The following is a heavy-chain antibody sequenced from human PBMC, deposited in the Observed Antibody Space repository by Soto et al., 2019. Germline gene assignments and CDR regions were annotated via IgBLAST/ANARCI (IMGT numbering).Heavy chain of an antibody. CDR3: AIIPSGNIFGSFAH. J-gene: IGHJ4*02. CDR2: STYSGSV. V-gene: IGHV4-31*01. Sequence: QVQLQESGPGLVKPSQTLSLTCTVSGGSISSGDYYWTWIRQRPGEGLEWIAYSTYSGSVSYNPALKSQVTMSEDTYKSQFSLQLSSLTAADTAVYYCAIIPSGNIFGSFAHWGQGTLVTVSS. CDR1: GGSISSGDYY. D-gene: IGHD3-3*02.